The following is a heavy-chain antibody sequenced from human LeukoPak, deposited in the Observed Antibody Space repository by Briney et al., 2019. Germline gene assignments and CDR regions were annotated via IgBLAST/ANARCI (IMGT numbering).Heavy chain of an antibody. CDR3: TRVVVYCYGMDV. D-gene: IGHD2-2*01. V-gene: IGHV3-49*04. Sequence: GGSLRLSCAASGFTFSSYAMSWVRQAPGKGLEWVGFIRSKAYGGTTEYAASVKGRFTISRDDSKSIAYLQMNSLKTEDTAVYYCTRVVVYCYGMDVWGQGTTVTVSS. CDR2: IRSKAYGGTT. CDR1: GFTFSSYA. J-gene: IGHJ6*02.